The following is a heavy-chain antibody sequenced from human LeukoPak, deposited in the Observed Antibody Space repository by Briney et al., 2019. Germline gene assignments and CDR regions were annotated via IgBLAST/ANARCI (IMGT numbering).Heavy chain of an antibody. J-gene: IGHJ4*02. CDR3: TTDAATIAAAGTGPY. CDR2: IKTKSDGGTT. D-gene: IGHD6-13*01. CDR1: GFTFSKAW. V-gene: IGHV3-15*01. Sequence: GGSLRLSCAASGFTFSKAWMTWVRQAPGKGPEWVGRIKTKSDGGTTDYAAPVRGRFTISRDDSKTTLYLQMNNLRTEDTAVYYCTTDAATIAAAGTGPYWGQGTLVTVSS.